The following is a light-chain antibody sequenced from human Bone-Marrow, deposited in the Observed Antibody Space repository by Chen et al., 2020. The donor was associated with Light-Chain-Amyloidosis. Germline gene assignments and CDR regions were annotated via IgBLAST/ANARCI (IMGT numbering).Light chain of an antibody. CDR2: EDD. Sequence: NFMLPQPHAVAESPGKTVIISCTRSSGSIATNYVQWYQQRPGSAPTPVLYEDDHTPSGVPDRFSCSIDRSSNSASLTISGLKTEDEADYYCQSYQGSSQGVFGGGTKLTVL. CDR1: SGSIATNY. CDR3: QSYQGSSQGV. J-gene: IGLJ3*02. V-gene: IGLV6-57*03.